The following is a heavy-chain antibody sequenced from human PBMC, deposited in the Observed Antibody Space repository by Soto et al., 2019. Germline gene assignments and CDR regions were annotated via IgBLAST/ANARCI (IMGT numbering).Heavy chain of an antibody. Sequence: QVQLQESGPGLVKPSQTLSLTCTVSGGSISSGGYYWSWIRQHPGKGLEWIGYIYYSGSTYYNPSLKGRVNISVDTSKNQFSLKLSSVAAADTAVYYCARVLAGSEDFDYWGQGTLVTVSS. V-gene: IGHV4-31*03. CDR1: GGSISSGGYY. D-gene: IGHD6-13*01. J-gene: IGHJ4*02. CDR2: IYYSGST. CDR3: ARVLAGSEDFDY.